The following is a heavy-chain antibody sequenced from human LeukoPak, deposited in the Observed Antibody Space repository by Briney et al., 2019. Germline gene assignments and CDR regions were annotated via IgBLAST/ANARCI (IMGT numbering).Heavy chain of an antibody. CDR2: ISGSGGST. V-gene: IGHV3-23*01. Sequence: GGSLRLSCAASGFTFSSYAMSWVRQAPGEGLEWVSAISGSGGSTYYADSVKGRFTISRDNSKNMLYLQMNSLRAEDTAVYYCAKADGGITVFDYWGQGTLVTVSS. J-gene: IGHJ4*02. CDR1: GFTFSSYA. CDR3: AKADGGITVFDY. D-gene: IGHD3-16*01.